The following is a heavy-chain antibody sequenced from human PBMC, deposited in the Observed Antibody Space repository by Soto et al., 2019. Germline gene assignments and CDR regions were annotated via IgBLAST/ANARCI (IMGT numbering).Heavy chain of an antibody. Sequence: PGGSLRLSCAASGFTFSTYTMHWVRQAPGKGLEWVAVISYDGSNVYYADSVKGRFTISRDESKNSLYLQMNSLETEDTAIYYCVTVSRDSSGYYFFDYWGQGGLFP. D-gene: IGHD3-22*01. J-gene: IGHJ4*02. CDR2: ISYDGSNV. V-gene: IGHV3-30-3*01. CDR3: VTVSRDSSGYYFFDY. CDR1: GFTFSTYT.